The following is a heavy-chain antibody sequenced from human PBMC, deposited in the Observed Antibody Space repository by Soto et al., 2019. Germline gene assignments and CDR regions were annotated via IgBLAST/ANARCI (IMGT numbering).Heavy chain of an antibody. J-gene: IGHJ6*02. CDR2: ISYDGNHK. CDR3: AKARLGFWYNWDDSGGLDF. D-gene: IGHD1-1*01. Sequence: GGSLRLSCAASGFTFSSYGMHWVRQAPGKGLEWVTVISYDGNHKYYADSVKGRFTMSRDNSKNTLSLQINSLRAEDTAVYYWAKARLGFWYNWDDSGGLDFWGRGTTVTVSS. V-gene: IGHV3-30*18. CDR1: GFTFSSYG.